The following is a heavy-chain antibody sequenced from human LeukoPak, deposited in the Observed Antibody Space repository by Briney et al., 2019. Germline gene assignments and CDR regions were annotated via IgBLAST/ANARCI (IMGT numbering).Heavy chain of an antibody. D-gene: IGHD4-17*01. CDR3: ARQATVTTPFDP. CDR1: GSRLTNSW. V-gene: IGHV5-51*01. Sequence: GESLDTPVKRPGSRLTNSWFAWVRQMPGKGLEWMGIIYPGDSDTRYSPSFQGQVTISADESISTAYLQWSSLKASDTAMYYCARQATVTTPFDPWGQGTLVTVS. CDR2: IYPGDSDT. J-gene: IGHJ5*02.